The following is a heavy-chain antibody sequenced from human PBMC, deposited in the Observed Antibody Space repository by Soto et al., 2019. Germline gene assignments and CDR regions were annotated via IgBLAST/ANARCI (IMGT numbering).Heavy chain of an antibody. J-gene: IGHJ6*02. V-gene: IGHV1-69*13. D-gene: IGHD3-16*02. CDR2: IIPIFGTA. CDR1: GGTFSSYA. Sequence: SVKVSCKASGGTFSSYAISWVRQAPGQGLEWMGGIIPIFGTANYAQKFQGRVTITADESTSTAYMELSSLRSEDTAVYYCARARGPIMITFGGVIVRRNYYYYGMDVWG. CDR3: ARARGPIMITFGGVIVRRNYYYYGMDV.